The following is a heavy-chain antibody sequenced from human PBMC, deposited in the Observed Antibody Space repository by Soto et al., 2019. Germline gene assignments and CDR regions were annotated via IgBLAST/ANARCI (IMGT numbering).Heavy chain of an antibody. CDR2: ISYDGINK. V-gene: IGHV3-30*18. Sequence: QPGGSLRLSCAASGFTFSSYCMHWVRQAPCKGLEWVAVISYDGINKYYADSVKGRFTISRDNSKNTLYLQMNSLRAEDTAVYYYSKDISLYSSNWYVDYYYGMDVLGQGTTVTVSS. J-gene: IGHJ6*02. CDR1: GFTFSSYC. D-gene: IGHD6-13*01. CDR3: SKDISLYSSNWYVDYYYGMDV.